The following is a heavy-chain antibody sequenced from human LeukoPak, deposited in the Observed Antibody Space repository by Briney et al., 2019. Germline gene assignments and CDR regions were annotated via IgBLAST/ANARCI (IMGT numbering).Heavy chain of an antibody. D-gene: IGHD3-10*01. V-gene: IGHV5-51*01. CDR2: IYPGDSDT. J-gene: IGHJ3*02. CDR1: GYSFTSYW. Sequence: GESLKISCKGSGYSFTSYWIGWVRQMPGKGLEWMGIIYPGDSDTRYSPSFQGQVTISADKSISTAYLQWSSLKASDTAMYYCARHENLWFGESQVDAFDIWGQGTMVTVSS. CDR3: ARHENLWFGESQVDAFDI.